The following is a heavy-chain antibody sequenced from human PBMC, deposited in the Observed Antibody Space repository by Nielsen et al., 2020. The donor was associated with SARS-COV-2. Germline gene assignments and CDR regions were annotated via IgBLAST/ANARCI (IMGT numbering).Heavy chain of an antibody. CDR3: AKGRIAAAAKAPVDY. J-gene: IGHJ4*02. CDR1: GFTVSSNY. V-gene: IGHV3-23*01. CDR2: ISGSGGST. Sequence: GGSLRLSCAASGFTVSSNYMSWVRQAPGKGLEWVSAISGSGGSTYYADSVKGRFTISRDNSKNTLYLQMNSLRAEDTAVYYCAKGRIAAAAKAPVDYWGQGTLVTVSS. D-gene: IGHD6-13*01.